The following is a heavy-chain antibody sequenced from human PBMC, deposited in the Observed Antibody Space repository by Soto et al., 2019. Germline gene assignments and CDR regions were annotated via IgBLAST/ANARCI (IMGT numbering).Heavy chain of an antibody. CDR1: GGSISSGDNY. CDR2: IHSSGST. V-gene: IGHV4-30-4*01. J-gene: IGHJ4*02. Sequence: QVQLQESGPGLVKPSQTLSLTCSISGGSISSGDNYWSWIRQPPGKGLEWIGYIHSSGSTFYNPSLKSRVTIYIDTSKNQFSLKLSSVTAADTAVYSCARGTYFDSAWGTYRVGSSGCFDYWGQGTLVSVSS. D-gene: IGHD3-16*02. CDR3: ARGTYFDSAWGTYRVGSSGCFDY.